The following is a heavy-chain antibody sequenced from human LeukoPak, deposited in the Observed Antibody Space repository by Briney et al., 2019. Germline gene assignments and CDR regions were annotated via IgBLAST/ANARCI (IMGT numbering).Heavy chain of an antibody. D-gene: IGHD6-19*01. V-gene: IGHV3-23*01. CDR1: GFTISSYW. CDR3: AKDSNGWYQRGSNYFDY. Sequence: PGGSLRLSCGATGFTISSYWMHWVRQAPGKGLEWVSTISGSGSSTYYVDSVKGRFTISRDNSKNTLYLQMNSLRAEDTAEYYCAKDSNGWYQRGSNYFDYWGQGTLVTVSS. CDR2: ISGSGSST. J-gene: IGHJ4*02.